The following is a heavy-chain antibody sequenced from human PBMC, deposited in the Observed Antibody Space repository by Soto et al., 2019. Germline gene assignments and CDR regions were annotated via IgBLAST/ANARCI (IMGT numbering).Heavy chain of an antibody. J-gene: IGHJ2*01. D-gene: IGHD4-17*01. Sequence: QLQLRESGPGLVKPSGTLSLTCTVSGGPISGGFGGLYYWSWIRQPPGKGLGWIGYIYDSGSTYYNPSLKSRVTISVDTSKNQFSLRLSSVTAADTAVYYCAREVIPLTTDWYFDLWGRGTLVTVSS. V-gene: IGHV4-30-4*01. CDR3: AREVIPLTTDWYFDL. CDR2: IYDSGST. CDR1: GGPISGGFGGLYY.